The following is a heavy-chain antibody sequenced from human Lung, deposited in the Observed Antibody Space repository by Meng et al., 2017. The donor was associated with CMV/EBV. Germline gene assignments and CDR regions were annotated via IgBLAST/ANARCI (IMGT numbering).Heavy chain of an antibody. CDR2: IYYSGST. J-gene: IGHJ6*02. CDR3: ARAPGLRGYMEV. V-gene: IGHV4-59*01. Sequence: GSLRLSCAVHGESFSGYSWSWIRQPPGKGLEWIGYIYYSGSTNYNPSLKSRVTISVDTSKNQFSLKLSSVTAADTAVYYCARAPGLRGYMEVWGQGTTVTVSS. CDR1: GESFSGYS. D-gene: IGHD5-12*01.